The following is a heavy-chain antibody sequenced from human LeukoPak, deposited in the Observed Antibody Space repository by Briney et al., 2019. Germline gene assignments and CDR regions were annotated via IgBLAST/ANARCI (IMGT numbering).Heavy chain of an antibody. J-gene: IGHJ4*02. Sequence: GASVKVSCKASGYTFTCYYMHWVRQAPGQGLEWMGWINPNSGGTNYAQKFQGRVTMTRDTSISTAYMELSRLRSDDTAVYYCARVPSWSPESKTTDYWGQGTLVTVSS. D-gene: IGHD3-3*01. CDR3: ARVPSWSPESKTTDY. CDR1: GYTFTCYY. V-gene: IGHV1-2*02. CDR2: INPNSGGT.